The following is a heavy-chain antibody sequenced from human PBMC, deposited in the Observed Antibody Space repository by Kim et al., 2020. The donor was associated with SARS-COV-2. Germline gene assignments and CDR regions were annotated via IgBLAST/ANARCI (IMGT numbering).Heavy chain of an antibody. Sequence: SETLSLTCTVSGGSISSSSYYWGWIRQPPGKGLEWIGSIYYSGSTYYNPSLKSRVTISVDTSKNQFSLKLSSVTAADTAVYYCARPPVATANYGMDVWGQGTTVTVSS. CDR1: GGSISSSSYY. CDR3: ARPPVATANYGMDV. D-gene: IGHD5-12*01. J-gene: IGHJ6*02. V-gene: IGHV4-39*01. CDR2: IYYSGST.